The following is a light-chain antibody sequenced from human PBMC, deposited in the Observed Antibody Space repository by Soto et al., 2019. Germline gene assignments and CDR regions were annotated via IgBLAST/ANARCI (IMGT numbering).Light chain of an antibody. J-gene: IGKJ1*01. CDR2: GAS. V-gene: IGKV3-15*01. Sequence: EIVMTQSPATMSVSPGERATLSCRASQSMGSNVAWYQQKPGQAPRLLIYGASTRAAGIPARFSGSGSGTEFTLTITSLQSEDFAVYYCQQFHNWPRTFGQGTTVDIK. CDR1: QSMGSN. CDR3: QQFHNWPRT.